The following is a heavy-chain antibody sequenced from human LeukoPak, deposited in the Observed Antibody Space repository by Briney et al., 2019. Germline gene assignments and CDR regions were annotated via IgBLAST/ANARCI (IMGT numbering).Heavy chain of an antibody. V-gene: IGHV4-34*01. CDR1: GGSFSGYY. Sequence: SETLSLTCAVYGGSFSGYYWSWIRQPPGKGLEWIGEINHSGSTNYNPSLKSRVTISVDTSKNQFSLKLSSVTAADTAVYYCARHGSYYYGSGSYYYFDYWGQGTLVTVSS. D-gene: IGHD3-10*01. J-gene: IGHJ4*02. CDR3: ARHGSYYYGSGSYYYFDY. CDR2: INHSGST.